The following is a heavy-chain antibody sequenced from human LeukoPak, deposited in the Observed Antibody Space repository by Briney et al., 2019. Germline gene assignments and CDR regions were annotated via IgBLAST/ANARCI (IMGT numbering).Heavy chain of an antibody. CDR1: GGSISGYY. V-gene: IGHV4-59*12. J-gene: IGHJ4*02. D-gene: IGHD5-12*01. CDR2: IYYSGIT. CDR3: ARDGGYEAFDY. Sequence: SETLSLTCTVSGGSISGYYWNWIRQPPGKGLEWIGYIYYSGITNYNPSLKSRVTMSVDTSKNQFSLKLSSVTAADTAVYYCARDGGYEAFDYWGQGTLVTVSS.